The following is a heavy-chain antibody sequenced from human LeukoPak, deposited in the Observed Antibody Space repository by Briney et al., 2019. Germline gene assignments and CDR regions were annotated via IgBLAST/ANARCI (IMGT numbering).Heavy chain of an antibody. V-gene: IGHV4-61*01. CDR2: ISYSGST. Sequence: PSETLSLTCTVSGDSVSSGTYYWSWVRQPPGKGLEWIGFISYSGSTNYNPSLKSRITRSVDMSKNQFSLKVRSVTAADTAVYYCARGPYVWGQGTMVTVSS. CDR3: ARGPYV. J-gene: IGHJ3*01. CDR1: GDSVSSGTYY.